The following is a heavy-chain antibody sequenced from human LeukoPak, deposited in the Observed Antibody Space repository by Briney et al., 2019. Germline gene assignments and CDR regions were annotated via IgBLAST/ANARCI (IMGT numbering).Heavy chain of an antibody. CDR3: ARGYYASGSYQGRDNWFDP. V-gene: IGHV1-18*01. CDR1: GYTFTSYG. Sequence: EASVKVSCKASGYTFTSYGISWVRQAPGQGLEWMGWISAYNGNTIYAQKFQGRITMTTDTSSSTAYMELRSLRSDDTAVYFCARGYYASGSYQGRDNWFDPWGQGTLVTVSS. J-gene: IGHJ5*02. D-gene: IGHD3-10*01. CDR2: ISAYNGNT.